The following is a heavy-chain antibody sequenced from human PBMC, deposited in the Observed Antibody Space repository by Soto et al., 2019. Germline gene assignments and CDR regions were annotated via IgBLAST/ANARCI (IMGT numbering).Heavy chain of an antibody. CDR2: ISSSSDTI. J-gene: IGHJ5*02. CDR1: GFTFSSYS. Sequence: PGGSLRLSCAASGFTFSSYSMNWVRQAPGKRLQWISYISSSSDTIYYADSVKGRFTISRDNAKNSLYLQMNSLRAEDTAVYYCARHPERIAEIGWFDPWGQGTLVTVSS. CDR3: ARHPERIAEIGWFDP. D-gene: IGHD6-13*01. V-gene: IGHV3-48*01.